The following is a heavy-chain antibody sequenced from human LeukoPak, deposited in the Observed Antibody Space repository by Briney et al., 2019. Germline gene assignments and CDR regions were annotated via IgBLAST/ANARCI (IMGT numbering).Heavy chain of an antibody. V-gene: IGHV1-2*02. CDR3: ARRDYGGLLDY. D-gene: IGHD4-23*01. J-gene: IGHJ4*02. Sequence: ASVKVSCKASGYTFTNYYIYWVRQAPGQGLEWMGWIDPNTGGTNYAQKFQGRVTMTRDTSTSTVYMELSSLRSEDTAVYYCARRDYGGLLDYWGQGTLVTVSS. CDR1: GYTFTNYY. CDR2: IDPNTGGT.